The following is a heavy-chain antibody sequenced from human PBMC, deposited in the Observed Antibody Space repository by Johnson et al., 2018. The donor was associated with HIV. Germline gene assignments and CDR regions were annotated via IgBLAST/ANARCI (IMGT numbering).Heavy chain of an antibody. CDR1: GIIFSHYG. CDR3: AKDGDDGDEADGTKGAFDI. J-gene: IGHJ3*02. CDR2: ISYDGTKT. V-gene: IGHV3-30*18. Sequence: QVQLVESGGGVVQPGMSLRLSCAVSGIIFSHYGMHWVRQAPGKGLEWVALISYDGTKTYYVDSVKARFTISRDDARNTLYLQMNSLRVEATALYYVAKDGDDGDEADGTKGAFDIRGQGTMVTVSS. D-gene: IGHD2-2*01.